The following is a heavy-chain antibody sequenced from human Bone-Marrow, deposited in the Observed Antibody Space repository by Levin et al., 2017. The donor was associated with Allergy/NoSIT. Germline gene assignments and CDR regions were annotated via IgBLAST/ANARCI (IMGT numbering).Heavy chain of an antibody. V-gene: IGHV3-30-3*01. J-gene: IGHJ4*02. CDR2: ISYDGSNK. Sequence: GESLKISCAASGFTFSSYAMHWVRQAPGKGLEWVAVISYDGSNKYYADSVKGRFTISRDNSKNTLYLQMNSLRAEDTAVYYCASEDRRIAVAGDFDYWGQGTLVTVSS. D-gene: IGHD6-19*01. CDR1: GFTFSSYA. CDR3: ASEDRRIAVAGDFDY.